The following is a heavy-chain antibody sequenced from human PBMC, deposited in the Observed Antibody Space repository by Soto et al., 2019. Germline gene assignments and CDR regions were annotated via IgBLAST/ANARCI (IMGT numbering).Heavy chain of an antibody. CDR2: ISYDGSNK. CDR3: ARNGFIPFDY. J-gene: IGHJ4*02. D-gene: IGHD2-8*01. CDR1: GFTFSSYT. V-gene: IGHV3-30-3*01. Sequence: QVQLVESGGGVVQPGRSLRISCAASGFTFSSYTMHWVRQAPGKGLEWVVVISYDGSNKYYADSVKGRFTISRDNSKNTLYLQMNSLRTEDTAVYYCARNGFIPFDYWGQGTLVTVSS.